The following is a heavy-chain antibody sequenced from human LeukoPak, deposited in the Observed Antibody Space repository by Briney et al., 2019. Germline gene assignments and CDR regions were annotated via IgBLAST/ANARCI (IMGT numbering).Heavy chain of an antibody. CDR3: ASIVGPTGRAFDI. J-gene: IGHJ3*02. Sequence: VASVKVSCKASGYTFTGHYMHWVRQAPGQGPEWMGWINPNSGGSNSAQKFQGRVTMTRDTSISTAYMELSSLRSDDTAVYYCASIVGPTGRAFDIWGQGTMVTVSS. CDR2: INPNSGGS. D-gene: IGHD1-26*01. CDR1: GYTFTGHY. V-gene: IGHV1-2*02.